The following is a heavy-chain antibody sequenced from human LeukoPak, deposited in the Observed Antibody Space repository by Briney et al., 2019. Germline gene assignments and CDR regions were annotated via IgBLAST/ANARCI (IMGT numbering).Heavy chain of an antibody. CDR2: ISGSGDST. Sequence: GGSLRLSCAASGXTFSSYGLNWVRQAPGKGLEWVSSISGSGDSTYHADSVRGRFTVSRDNSKNTLYLQMKSLRAEDTAVYYCAKVTGSGSYLADAFDIWGHGTVVSVSS. V-gene: IGHV3-23*01. D-gene: IGHD3-10*01. J-gene: IGHJ3*02. CDR1: GXTFSSYG. CDR3: AKVTGSGSYLADAFDI.